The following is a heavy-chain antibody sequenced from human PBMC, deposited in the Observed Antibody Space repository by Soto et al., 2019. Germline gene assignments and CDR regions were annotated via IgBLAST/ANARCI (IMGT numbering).Heavy chain of an antibody. Sequence: EVQLAESGGGMVQPGGSRRLSCVASGFTFSSYDMHWVRQAPGKGLEYVSSISSNGGTTYYGNSVKGRFTISRDNSKNTLYLQMGSLSAEDMAVYYCVRRVSGNYDYWGQGTLVTVSS. CDR3: VRRVSGNYDY. D-gene: IGHD1-7*01. CDR2: ISSNGGTT. CDR1: GFTFSSYD. J-gene: IGHJ4*02. V-gene: IGHV3-64*01.